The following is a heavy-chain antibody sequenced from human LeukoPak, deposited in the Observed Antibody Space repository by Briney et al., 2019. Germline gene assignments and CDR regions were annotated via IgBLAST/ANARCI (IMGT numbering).Heavy chain of an antibody. Sequence: SETLSLTCTVSGGSIKIFYWSWIRHPAGKGLEWVGRVFSRGTTNYTPSLKSRVTVSLDTSKNQFSLKLSSVTAADTAVYYCARGRYDNLTGHLARLDVWGQGTTVIVSS. D-gene: IGHD3-9*01. CDR3: ARGRYDNLTGHLARLDV. J-gene: IGHJ6*02. V-gene: IGHV4-4*07. CDR2: VFSRGTT. CDR1: GGSIKIFY.